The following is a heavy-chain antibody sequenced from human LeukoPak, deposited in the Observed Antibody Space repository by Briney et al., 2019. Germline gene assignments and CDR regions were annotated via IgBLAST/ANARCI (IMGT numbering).Heavy chain of an antibody. D-gene: IGHD1-1*01. CDR3: AREYNWNDEGYMDY. V-gene: IGHV3-30-3*01. J-gene: IGHJ4*02. CDR1: GFTFSTYA. Sequence: GRSLRLSCAASGFTFSTYAMHWVRQAPGKGLEWVAVISYDGSIKYYADSVKGRFTTSRDNSKNTLYLQMNSLRAEDTAVYYCAREYNWNDEGYMDYWGQGTLVTVSS. CDR2: ISYDGSIK.